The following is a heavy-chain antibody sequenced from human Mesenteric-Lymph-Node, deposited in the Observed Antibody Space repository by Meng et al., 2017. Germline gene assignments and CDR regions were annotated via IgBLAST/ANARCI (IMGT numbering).Heavy chain of an antibody. Sequence: GESLKISCAASGFTFSSYAMHWVRQAPGKGLEWVSYISNSGSTTYYPDSVKGRFTISRDNSKNTLYLQMNSLRAEDTAVYYCARDRINYGDYDYYYYGMDVWGQGTTVTVSS. J-gene: IGHJ6*02. CDR3: ARDRINYGDYDYYYYGMDV. CDR2: ISNSGSTT. CDR1: GFTFSSYA. V-gene: IGHV3-48*01. D-gene: IGHD4-17*01.